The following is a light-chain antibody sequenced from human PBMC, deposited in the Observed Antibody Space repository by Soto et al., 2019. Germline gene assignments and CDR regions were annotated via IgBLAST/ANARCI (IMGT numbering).Light chain of an antibody. V-gene: IGKV3-20*01. CDR2: GAS. Sequence: IVLTQSPGTLSLSPGEGATHSCRASQSINSFLAWYQQRRGQAPRLLIHGASNRATGIPDRFSGSGSGPDFTLTISRLEPEDFAVYYCQQYGGSPRTFGQGTKVDI. CDR3: QQYGGSPRT. J-gene: IGKJ1*01. CDR1: QSINSF.